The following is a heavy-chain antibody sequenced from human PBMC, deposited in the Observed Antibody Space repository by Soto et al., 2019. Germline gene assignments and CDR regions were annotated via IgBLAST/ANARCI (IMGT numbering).Heavy chain of an antibody. CDR1: GYTFTSYD. CDR2: MNPNSGNT. J-gene: IGHJ6*02. D-gene: IGHD6-19*01. V-gene: IGHV1-8*01. CDR3: ARGRRSGWHYYYYGMDV. Sequence: QVQLVQSGAEVKKPGASVKVSCKASGYTFTSYDINWVRQATGQGLEWMGWMNPNSGNTGYAQKFQGRVTMTRNTSISTAYMELSSLRSEDTAVYYCARGRRSGWHYYYYGMDVWGQGTTVTVSS.